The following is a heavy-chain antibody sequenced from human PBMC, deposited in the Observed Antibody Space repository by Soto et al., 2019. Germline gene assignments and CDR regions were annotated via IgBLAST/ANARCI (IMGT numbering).Heavy chain of an antibody. CDR3: ATSYGNGWYTY. CDR1: GGSFIGYY. V-gene: IGHV4-34*01. J-gene: IGHJ4*02. D-gene: IGHD6-19*01. Sequence: SETLSLTCAVYGGSFIGYYWSWIRQPPGKGLEWIGEINHSGSTNYNPSLKSRLTISVDTSKNQFTLQLTSVTVEDTAVYYRATSYGNGWYTYWGQGTQVTVSS. CDR2: INHSGST.